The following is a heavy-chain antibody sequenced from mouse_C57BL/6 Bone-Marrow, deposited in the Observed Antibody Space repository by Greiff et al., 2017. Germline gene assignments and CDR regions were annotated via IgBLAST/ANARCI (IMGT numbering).Heavy chain of an antibody. CDR3: ARGPDGYLYYYAMDY. CDR2: IYPGSGST. V-gene: IGHV1-55*01. D-gene: IGHD2-3*01. J-gene: IGHJ4*01. CDR1: GYTFTSYW. Sequence: QVQLQQPGAELVKPGASVKMSCKASGYTFTSYWITWVKQRPGQGLEWIGDIYPGSGSTNYNEKFKRKATLTVDTSSSTAYMQLSSRTSEDSAVYYCARGPDGYLYYYAMDYWGQGTSVTVSS.